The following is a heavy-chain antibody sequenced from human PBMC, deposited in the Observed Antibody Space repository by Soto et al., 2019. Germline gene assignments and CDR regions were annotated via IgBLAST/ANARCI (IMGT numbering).Heavy chain of an antibody. D-gene: IGHD6-6*01. J-gene: IGHJ2*01. CDR1: GGTFSSYA. CDR2: IIPIFGTA. V-gene: IGHV1-69*01. Sequence: QVQLVQSGAEVKKPGSSVKVSCKSSGGTFSSYAISWVRQAPGQGLEWMGVIIPIFGTANYAQKFQGRVTITADEYTSTAYMELSSLRSEDTAVYYCARDRGNSSSSDWYFDLWGRGTLVTVSS. CDR3: ARDRGNSSSSDWYFDL.